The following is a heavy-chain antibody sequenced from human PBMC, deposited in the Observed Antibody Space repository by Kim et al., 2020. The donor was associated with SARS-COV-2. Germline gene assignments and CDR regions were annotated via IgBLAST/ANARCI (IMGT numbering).Heavy chain of an antibody. CDR3: VREPSN. Sequence: GSSTAYADYVNGRFTISRDSAKRSVSLQMNSLTPEDTAVYYCVREPSNWGQGTLVTVSS. V-gene: IGHV3-11*01. CDR2: GSST. J-gene: IGHJ4*02.